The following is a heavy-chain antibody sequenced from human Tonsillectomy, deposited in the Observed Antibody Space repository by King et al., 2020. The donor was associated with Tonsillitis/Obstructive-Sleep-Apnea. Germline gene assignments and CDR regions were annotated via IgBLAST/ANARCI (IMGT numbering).Heavy chain of an antibody. Sequence: VQLVESGAEVKKPGESLKISCTGSGYSFTNYWIGWVRQMPGKGLEWMGIIYPGDSDTRYSPSFQGQVTISADKSISTAHLQWSSLKASDTAMYYCANSAEWFAELLKGGMDVWGQGTTVTVSS. CDR3: ANSAEWFAELLKGGMDV. J-gene: IGHJ6*02. V-gene: IGHV5-51*03. CDR1: GYSFTNYW. D-gene: IGHD3-10*01. CDR2: IYPGDSDT.